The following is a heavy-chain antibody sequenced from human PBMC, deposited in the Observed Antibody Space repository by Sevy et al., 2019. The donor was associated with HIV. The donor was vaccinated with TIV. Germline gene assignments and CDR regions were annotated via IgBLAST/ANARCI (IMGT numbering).Heavy chain of an antibody. CDR3: VKEGGGEGGDH. Sequence: GGSLRLSCAASGFSYSSYGMHWVRQAPGKGLEWVAYIQYDGSNKDYADSVKGRFTISRYNSKNTLDLQRNSLRVEDTAVYYCVKEGGGEGGDHWGQGPLVTVSS. CDR2: IQYDGSNK. D-gene: IGHD2-21*01. CDR1: GFSYSSYG. V-gene: IGHV3-30*02. J-gene: IGHJ4*02.